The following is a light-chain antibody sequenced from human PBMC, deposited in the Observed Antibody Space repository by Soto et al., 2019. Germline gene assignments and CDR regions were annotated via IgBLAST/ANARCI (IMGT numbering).Light chain of an antibody. J-gene: IGKJ4*01. CDR2: AAS. CDR1: QSISNY. Sequence: DMEMTQSPSSLSASVGDRVTITCRASQSISNYLNWYQHKPGKVPKLLIYAASSLQSGVPTRFSGRGSGTHFTLTINSLQPEDFSTYYCQQSYGTPLTFGGGTKMEIK. V-gene: IGKV1-39*01. CDR3: QQSYGTPLT.